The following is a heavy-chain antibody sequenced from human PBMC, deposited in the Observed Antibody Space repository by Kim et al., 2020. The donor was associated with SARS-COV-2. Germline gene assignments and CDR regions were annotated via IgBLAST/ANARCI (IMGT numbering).Heavy chain of an antibody. CDR1: GFTFSNFA. Sequence: GGSLRLSCVASGFTFSNFAMSWVRQAPGKGLEWVAVITASGGDTFYTDSLRGHFTISRDNSKNTIYLQMNSLRVEATAVYFCAKTLFLVVGAWYFDVWGR. CDR3: AKTLFLVVGAWYFDV. J-gene: IGHJ2*01. D-gene: IGHD1-26*01. CDR2: ITASGGDT. V-gene: IGHV3-23*01.